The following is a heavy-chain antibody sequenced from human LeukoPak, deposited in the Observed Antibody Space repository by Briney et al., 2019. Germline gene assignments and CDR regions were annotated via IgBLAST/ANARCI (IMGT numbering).Heavy chain of an antibody. CDR1: GYTFTGYY. Sequence: ASVKVSCKASGYTFTGYYMHWVRQAPGQGLEWMGWINPNSGGTNYAQKFQGRVTMTRDTSISTAYMELSRRRSDDTAVYYCARDQAIVATITSLFDPWGQGTLVTVSS. CDR3: ARDQAIVATITSLFDP. J-gene: IGHJ5*02. D-gene: IGHD5-12*01. V-gene: IGHV1-2*02. CDR2: INPNSGGT.